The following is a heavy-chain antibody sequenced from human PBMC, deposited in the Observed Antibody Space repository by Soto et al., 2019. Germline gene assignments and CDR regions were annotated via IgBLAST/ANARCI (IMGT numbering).Heavy chain of an antibody. V-gene: IGHV3-30*03. CDR2: ISYDGSNK. Sequence: GGSLRLSCAASGFTFSSYGMHWVRQAPGKGLEWVAVISYDGSNKYYADSVKGRFTISRDNAKNSLYLQMNSLRAEDTAVYYCALNYGDGPLPFAYWGQGTLVTVSS. CDR3: ALNYGDGPLPFAY. CDR1: GFTFSSYG. D-gene: IGHD4-17*01. J-gene: IGHJ4*02.